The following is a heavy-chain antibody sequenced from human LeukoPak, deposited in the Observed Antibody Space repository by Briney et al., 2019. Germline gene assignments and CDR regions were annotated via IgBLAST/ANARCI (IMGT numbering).Heavy chain of an antibody. D-gene: IGHD3-16*01. CDR2: TNSDGSIT. CDR1: GFTSRSYW. J-gene: IGHJ3*02. V-gene: IGHV3-74*01. CDR3: ARVGAVGGVFRAFDI. Sequence: GGSLRLSCAASGFTSRSYWMHWVRQAPGKGLVWVSRTNSDGSITNYADSVKGRFTISRDNAKNTLYLQMNSLRAEDTAVYYCARVGAVGGVFRAFDIWGQGTMVTVSS.